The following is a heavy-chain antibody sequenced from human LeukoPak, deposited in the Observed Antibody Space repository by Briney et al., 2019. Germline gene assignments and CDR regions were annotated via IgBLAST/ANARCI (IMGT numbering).Heavy chain of an antibody. CDR1: GFTFSSYT. CDR3: TRTVNSASDF. Sequence: GGSLRLSCAASGFTFSSYTMHWIRQAPGKGLEWVATINQNGGVKYYVDSVKGRFTISRDNAKTSLFLQMNSLRIDDTAMYYCTRTVNSASDFWGQGTLVTVSS. V-gene: IGHV3-7*03. J-gene: IGHJ4*02. D-gene: IGHD4-23*01. CDR2: INQNGGVK.